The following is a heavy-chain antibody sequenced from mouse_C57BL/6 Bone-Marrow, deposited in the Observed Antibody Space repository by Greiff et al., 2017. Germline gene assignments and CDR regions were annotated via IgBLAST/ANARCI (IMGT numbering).Heavy chain of an antibody. CDR3: ARRDYGRYFDD. CDR1: GFSLSASGMG. Sequence: QVTLKESGPGILQSSPTLSLTCSFSGFSLSASGMGLIWIRQPSGKGLVWLAHIYSDDDNRYNPSLKSRRTISKDTSRNKEFHKITSVDTADTATDYCARRDYGRYFDDWGQGTTLTVSS. J-gene: IGHJ2*01. V-gene: IGHV8-12*01. D-gene: IGHD1-1*01. CDR2: IYSDDDN.